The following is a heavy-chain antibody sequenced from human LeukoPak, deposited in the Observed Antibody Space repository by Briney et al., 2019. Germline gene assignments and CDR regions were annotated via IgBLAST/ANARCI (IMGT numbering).Heavy chain of an antibody. Sequence: ASVKVSCKASGYTFTSYYMHWVRQAPGQGLEWMGWINPNSGGTNYAQKFQGRVTMTRDTSISTAYMELSRLRSDDTAVYYCAREIAAAGINWFDPWGQGTLVTVSS. D-gene: IGHD6-13*01. CDR3: AREIAAAGINWFDP. V-gene: IGHV1-2*02. J-gene: IGHJ5*02. CDR2: INPNSGGT. CDR1: GYTFTSYY.